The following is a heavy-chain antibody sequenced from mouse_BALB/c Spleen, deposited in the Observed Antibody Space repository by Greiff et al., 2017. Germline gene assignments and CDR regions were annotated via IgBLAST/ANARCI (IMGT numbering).Heavy chain of an antibody. Sequence: EVQLQESGPGLVKPSQSLSLTCTVTGYSITSDYAWNWIRQFPGNKLEWMGYISYSGSTSYNPSLKSRISITRDTSKNQFFLQLNSVTTEDTATYYCAREVYGYPYYAMDYWGQGTSVTVSS. D-gene: IGHD2-2*01. CDR3: AREVYGYPYYAMDY. CDR1: GYSITSDYA. V-gene: IGHV3-2*02. CDR2: ISYSGST. J-gene: IGHJ4*01.